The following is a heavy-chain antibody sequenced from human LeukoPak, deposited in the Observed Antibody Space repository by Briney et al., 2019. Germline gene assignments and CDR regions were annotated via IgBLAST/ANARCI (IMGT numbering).Heavy chain of an antibody. CDR2: ISGSGGST. Sequence: GGSLRLSCAASGFTFSSYAMSWVRQAPGKGLEWVTAISGSGGSTYYADSVKGRFTISRDNSKNTLYLQMNSLRAEDTAVYYCARDSDWGSSSWYDYWGQGTLVTVSS. CDR3: ARDSDWGSSSWYDY. V-gene: IGHV3-23*01. J-gene: IGHJ4*02. D-gene: IGHD6-13*01. CDR1: GFTFSSYA.